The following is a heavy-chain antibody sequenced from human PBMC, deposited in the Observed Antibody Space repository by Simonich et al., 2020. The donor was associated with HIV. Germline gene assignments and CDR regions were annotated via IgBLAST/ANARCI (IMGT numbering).Heavy chain of an antibody. Sequence: QVQLQQWGAGLLKPSETLSLTCAVYGGSSSGYYWSWIRQPPGKGLEWIGDIDDRGSPNYSPPLKGRVTISLDTAKNQFSLKLSSVTAADTAVYYCARHSGYADAFDIWGQGTMITVSS. CDR3: ARHSGYADAFDI. V-gene: IGHV4-34*01. CDR2: IDDRGSP. CDR1: GGSSSGYY. D-gene: IGHD5-12*01. J-gene: IGHJ3*02.